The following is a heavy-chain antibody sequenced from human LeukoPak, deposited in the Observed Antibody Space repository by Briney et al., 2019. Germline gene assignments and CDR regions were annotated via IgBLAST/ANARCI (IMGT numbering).Heavy chain of an antibody. CDR3: ARHYYGSGSYYNGSDY. V-gene: IGHV3-33*01. J-gene: IGHJ4*02. CDR1: GFTFSSYG. D-gene: IGHD3-10*01. Sequence: GGSLRLSCAASGFTFSSYGMNWVRQAPGKGLEWVAVIWYDGSNKYYADSVKGRFTISRDNSKNTLYLQMNSLRAEDTAVYYCARHYYGSGSYYNGSDYWGQGTLVTVSS. CDR2: IWYDGSNK.